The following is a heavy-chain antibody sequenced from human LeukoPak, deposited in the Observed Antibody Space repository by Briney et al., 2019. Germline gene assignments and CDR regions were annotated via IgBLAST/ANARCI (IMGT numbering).Heavy chain of an antibody. Sequence: GGSLRLSCAASGFTFSSYAMSWVRQGPGKGLEWVANIKQDGSEKYYVDSVKGRFTISRDNAKNSLYLQMNSLRAEDTAVYYCASILWWDTGFDYRGQGTLVTVSS. CDR2: IKQDGSEK. D-gene: IGHD2-21*01. V-gene: IGHV3-7*01. J-gene: IGHJ4*02. CDR1: GFTFSSYA. CDR3: ASILWWDTGFDY.